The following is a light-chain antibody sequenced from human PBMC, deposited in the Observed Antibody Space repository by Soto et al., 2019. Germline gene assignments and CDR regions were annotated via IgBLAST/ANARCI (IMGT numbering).Light chain of an antibody. CDR1: QSVSSSY. J-gene: IGKJ3*01. Sequence: EIVLTQSPGTLSLSPGERATLSCRASQSVSSSYLAWYQQKPGQAPRLLIYGASGRATGIPDRFSGSGSGTDFTLTISTLEPEDFALYYCQQYGGSPIFTFGPGTKVDIK. CDR3: QQYGGSPIFT. V-gene: IGKV3-20*01. CDR2: GAS.